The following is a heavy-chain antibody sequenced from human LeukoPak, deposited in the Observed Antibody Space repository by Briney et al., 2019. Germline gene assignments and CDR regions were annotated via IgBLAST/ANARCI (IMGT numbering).Heavy chain of an antibody. J-gene: IGHJ5*02. CDR2: TYYRSKWYN. Sequence: PSQTLSLTCALSGDSFSSNSAAWHWLRQSPSRGLEGLGSTYYRSKWYNDYAVSVKSRITINPDTSKNQFSLQLNSVTPEDTAVYYCARVAAAGPTYNWFDPWGQGTLVTVSS. D-gene: IGHD6-13*01. V-gene: IGHV6-1*01. CDR1: GDSFSSNSAA. CDR3: ARVAAAGPTYNWFDP.